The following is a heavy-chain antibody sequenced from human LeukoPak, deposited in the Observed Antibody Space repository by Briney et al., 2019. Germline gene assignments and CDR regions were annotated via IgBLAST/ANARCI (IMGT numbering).Heavy chain of an antibody. CDR3: ARGHIVVVPAAKNWFDP. CDR2: IYYSGST. J-gene: IGHJ5*02. CDR1: GGSISSYY. V-gene: IGHV4-59*01. Sequence: PSETLSLTCTVSGGSISSYYWSRIRQPPGKGLEWIGYIYYSGSTNYNPSLKSRVTISVDTSKNQFSLKLSSVTAADTAVYYCARGHIVVVPAAKNWFDPWGQGTLVTVSS. D-gene: IGHD2-2*01.